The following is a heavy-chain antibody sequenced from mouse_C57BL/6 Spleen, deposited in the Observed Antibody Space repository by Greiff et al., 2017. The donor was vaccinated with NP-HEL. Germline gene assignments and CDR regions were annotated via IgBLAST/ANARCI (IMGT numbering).Heavy chain of an antibody. CDR3: AKTAQATPFDH. CDR2: IYPGDGDT. V-gene: IGHV1-82*01. CDR1: GYAFSSSW. J-gene: IGHJ2*01. D-gene: IGHD3-2*02. Sequence: QVQLQQSGPELVKPGASVKISCKASGYAFSSSWMNWVKQRPGKGLEWIGRIYPGDGDTNYNGKFKGKATLTADKSSSTAYMQLSSLTSEDSAVYFCAKTAQATPFDHWGQGTTLTVSS.